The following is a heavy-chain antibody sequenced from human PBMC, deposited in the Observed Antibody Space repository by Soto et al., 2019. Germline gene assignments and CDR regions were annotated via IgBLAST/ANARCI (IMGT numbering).Heavy chain of an antibody. CDR3: ARGIATGQLDP. CDR1: GYTFTRYT. Sequence: ASVKVSCKASGYTFTRYTMNWVHQAPGQRLEWMGWINPDNGNTKSSQKFQDRVIITRDTPASTAYMDLSSLRSEDTAVYYCARGIATGQLDPWGQGTLVTVSS. D-gene: IGHD2-15*01. J-gene: IGHJ5*02. V-gene: IGHV1-3*01. CDR2: INPDNGNT.